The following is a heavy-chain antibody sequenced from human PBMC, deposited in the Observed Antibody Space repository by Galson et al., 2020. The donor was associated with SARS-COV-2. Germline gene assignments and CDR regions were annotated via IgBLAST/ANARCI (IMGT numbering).Heavy chain of an antibody. CDR2: ISYSGST. D-gene: IGHD6-13*01. J-gene: IGHJ4*02. CDR3: ARGYSSSWYSVYFKY. CDR1: GYSISSGYY. V-gene: IGHV4-38-2*02. Sequence: SETLSLTCSVSGYSISSGYYWGWIRQPPGKGLQWVGSISYSGSTSYNPSLNSRITISLDTSKNQFSLQMNSVTAADTAVYYCARGYSSSWYSVYFKYWGQGTLVAVSS.